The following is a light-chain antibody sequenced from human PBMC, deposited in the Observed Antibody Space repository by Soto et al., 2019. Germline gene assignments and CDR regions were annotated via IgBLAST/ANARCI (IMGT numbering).Light chain of an antibody. J-gene: IGKJ2*01. CDR3: QQYGRSPFT. Sequence: EIVLTQSPDTLSLSPGERVTLSCRASQRMTNNFLARFQQKPGLAPRLLIHGASIRASGVPDRFTGGGSGTDFVLTISRVEPEDFAVYYCQQYGRSPFTFGQGTKLQIK. CDR1: QRMTNNF. V-gene: IGKV3-20*01. CDR2: GAS.